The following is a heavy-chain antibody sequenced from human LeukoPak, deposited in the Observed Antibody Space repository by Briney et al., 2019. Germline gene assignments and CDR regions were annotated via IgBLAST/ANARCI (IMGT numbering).Heavy chain of an antibody. D-gene: IGHD1-26*01. CDR1: GYSFTSYG. J-gene: IGHJ4*02. V-gene: IGHV1-18*01. Sequence: GASVKVSCKASGYSFTSYGISWVRQAPGQGLEWMGWISAYNGNTNYAQKLQGRVTMTTETSTSTAYMELRSQRSDDTTVYYCARDYSGSFFDYWGQGTLVTVSS. CDR2: ISAYNGNT. CDR3: ARDYSGSFFDY.